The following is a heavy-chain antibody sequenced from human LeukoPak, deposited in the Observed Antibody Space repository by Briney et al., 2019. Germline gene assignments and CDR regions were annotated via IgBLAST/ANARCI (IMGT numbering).Heavy chain of an antibody. CDR2: IYYSGST. J-gene: IGHJ5*02. CDR3: ARYCSSTNCYKGGFDP. Sequence: SETLSLTCTVSGGSISSGGYYWSWIRQHPGKGLEWIGYIYYSGSTYSNPSLKSRVTISVDASKNQFSLNLSSVTAADTAVYYCARYCSSTNCYKGGFDPWGQGTLATVSS. CDR1: GGSISSGGYY. V-gene: IGHV4-31*03. D-gene: IGHD2-2*02.